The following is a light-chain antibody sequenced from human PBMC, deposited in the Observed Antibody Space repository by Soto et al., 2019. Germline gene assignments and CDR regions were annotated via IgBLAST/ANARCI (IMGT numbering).Light chain of an antibody. V-gene: IGLV2-8*01. CDR2: EDN. CDR1: SSDVGAHNY. CDR3: ISYAGTAYVA. Sequence: QSALTQPPSASGSPGQSVTISCTGTSSDVGAHNYVSWYQQHPGKAPKLMIYEDNKRPSGVPDRFSGSKSGNTASLTVSGLHADYEADYYCISYAGTAYVAIGGGTKLTVL. J-gene: IGLJ2*01.